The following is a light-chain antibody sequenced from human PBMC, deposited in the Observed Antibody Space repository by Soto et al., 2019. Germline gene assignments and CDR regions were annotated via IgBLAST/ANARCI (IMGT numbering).Light chain of an antibody. Sequence: EIVMTQSPATLSVSPGETATLSCRASQSVSSSYLAWYQQNPGQAPRLLIYDVSSRTPGTPYRFSGSGSGTEFTLPIISLQSEDSAVYYCQQFHKWPPSTFGQGTKVDIK. CDR2: DVS. CDR3: QQFHKWPPST. CDR1: QSVSSSY. V-gene: IGKV3D-15*01. J-gene: IGKJ1*01.